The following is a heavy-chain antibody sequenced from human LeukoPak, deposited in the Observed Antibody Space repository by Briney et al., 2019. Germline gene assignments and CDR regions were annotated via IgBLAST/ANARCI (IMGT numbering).Heavy chain of an antibody. D-gene: IGHD2-2*03. CDR1: GYTFTSYY. CDR2: INPSGGST. Sequence: ASVKVSCKASGYTFTSYYMHWVRQAPGQGLEWMGVINPSGGSTSYAQKFQGRVTMTRDTSTSTVYMDLSSLRSEDTAEYYCASGDCSSTSCYDYWGQGTLVTVSS. CDR3: ASGDCSSTSCYDY. V-gene: IGHV1-46*01. J-gene: IGHJ4*02.